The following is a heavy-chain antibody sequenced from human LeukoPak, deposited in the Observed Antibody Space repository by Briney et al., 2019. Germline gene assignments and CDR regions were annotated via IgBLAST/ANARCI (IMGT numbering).Heavy chain of an antibody. Sequence: GASVTVSCKASGYTFTGYYMHWVRQAPGQGLEWMGWINPNSGGTNYAQKFQGRVTMTRDTSISTAYMEPSRLRSDDTAVYYCARDEGSSSWYRGESRYYYMDVWGKGTTVTVSS. CDR1: GYTFTGYY. J-gene: IGHJ6*03. CDR2: INPNSGGT. CDR3: ARDEGSSSWYRGESRYYYMDV. D-gene: IGHD6-13*01. V-gene: IGHV1-2*02.